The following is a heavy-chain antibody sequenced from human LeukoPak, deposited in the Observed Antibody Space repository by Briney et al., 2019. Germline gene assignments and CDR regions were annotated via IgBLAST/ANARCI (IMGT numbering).Heavy chain of an antibody. CDR3: ARSPMPSSSWGLTYYYYMDV. Sequence: PGRSLRLSCAASGFTFSSYGMHWVRQAPGKGLEWVAVIWYDGSNKYYADSVKGRFTISRDNSKNTLYLQMNSLRAEDTAVYYCARSPMPSSSWGLTYYYYMDVWGKGTTVTVSS. V-gene: IGHV3-33*01. D-gene: IGHD6-6*01. CDR1: GFTFSSYG. CDR2: IWYDGSNK. J-gene: IGHJ6*03.